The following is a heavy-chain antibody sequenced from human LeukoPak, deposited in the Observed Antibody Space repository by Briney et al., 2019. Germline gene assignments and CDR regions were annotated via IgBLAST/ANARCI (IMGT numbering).Heavy chain of an antibody. J-gene: IGHJ4*02. V-gene: IGHV3-21*01. CDR2: ISSSNGTHV. CDR1: GFTFSSYA. D-gene: IGHD7-27*01. Sequence: GGSLRLSCAASGFTFSSYAMSSVRQAPGTGLECVSSISSSNGTHVYYADSVRGRFTISRDNAKNSVYLPMESLRCEDTAVYYCAQTGVPSTGYMSGSYYFDNRGEGTLVTVSS. CDR3: AQTGVPSTGYMSGSYYFDN.